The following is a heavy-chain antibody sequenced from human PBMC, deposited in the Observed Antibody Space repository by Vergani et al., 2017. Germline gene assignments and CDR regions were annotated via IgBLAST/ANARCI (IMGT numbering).Heavy chain of an antibody. D-gene: IGHD4-17*01. J-gene: IGHJ4*02. Sequence: QVQLQESGPGLVKPSETLSLTCTVSGGSISSHYWSWIRQPPGKGLEWIGYIYSSGSTNYNPSLKSRVTISVDTSKNQFSLKLSSVTAADTAVYYCARQDYGDYGDYFDYWGQGTLVTVSS. CDR3: ARQDYGDYGDYFDY. CDR2: IYSSGST. CDR1: GGSISSHY. V-gene: IGHV4-59*11.